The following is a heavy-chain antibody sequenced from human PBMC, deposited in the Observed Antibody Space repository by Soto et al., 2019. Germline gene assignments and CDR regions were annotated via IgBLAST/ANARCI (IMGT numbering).Heavy chain of an antibody. Sequence: SETLSLTCAVYGGAFSGYSWSWIRQPPGKGLEWIGEINHSGSTNYNPSLKSRVTISVDTSKNQFSLKLSSVTAADTAVYYCARVGFNWNDDYYGMDVWGQGTTVT. CDR1: GGAFSGYS. CDR3: ARVGFNWNDDYYGMDV. J-gene: IGHJ6*02. V-gene: IGHV4-34*01. D-gene: IGHD1-20*01. CDR2: INHSGST.